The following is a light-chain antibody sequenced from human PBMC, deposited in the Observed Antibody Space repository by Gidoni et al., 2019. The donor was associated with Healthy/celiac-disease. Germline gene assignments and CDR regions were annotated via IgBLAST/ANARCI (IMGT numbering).Light chain of an antibody. CDR3: QQYNNWPPLFT. CDR2: GAS. V-gene: IGKV3-15*01. J-gene: IGKJ3*01. CDR1: QSVSSN. Sequence: DIVITQSPATLSVSPGERATLSCRASQSVSSNLAWYQQKPGQAPRLLIYGASTRATGIPARFSGSGSGTEFTLTISSLKSEDFAVYYCQQYNNWPPLFTFGPGTKVDIK.